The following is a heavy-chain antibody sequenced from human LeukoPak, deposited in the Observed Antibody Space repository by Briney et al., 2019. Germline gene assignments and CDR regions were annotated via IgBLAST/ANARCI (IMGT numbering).Heavy chain of an antibody. D-gene: IGHD6-19*01. Sequence: GRSLRLSCAASGFTFSTYVMHWVRQAPGKGPQWVAVILYDGSNKYYADSVKGRFIISRDNSKNTLYLQMNSLTAEDTAVYYCARVVAGSVYNYGMDVWGQGTTVTVSS. V-gene: IGHV3-30*01. CDR2: ILYDGSNK. J-gene: IGHJ6*02. CDR3: ARVVAGSVYNYGMDV. CDR1: GFTFSTYV.